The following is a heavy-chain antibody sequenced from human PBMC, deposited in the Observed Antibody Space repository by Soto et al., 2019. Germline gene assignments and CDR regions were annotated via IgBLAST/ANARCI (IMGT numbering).Heavy chain of an antibody. CDR3: AKDRRSSWFGDAFDI. CDR2: ISYDGSNK. CDR1: GFTFSSYG. J-gene: IGHJ3*02. D-gene: IGHD6-13*01. Sequence: QVQLVESGGGVVQPGRSLRLSCAASGFTFSSYGMHWVRQAPGKGLEWVAVISYDGSNKYYADSVKGRFTISRDNSKNMLYLQMNSLRAEDTAVYYCAKDRRSSWFGDAFDIWGQGTMVTVSS. V-gene: IGHV3-30*18.